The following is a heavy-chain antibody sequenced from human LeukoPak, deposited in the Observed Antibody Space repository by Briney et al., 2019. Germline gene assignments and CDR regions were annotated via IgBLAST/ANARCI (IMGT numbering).Heavy chain of an antibody. J-gene: IGHJ2*01. CDR1: GFTFSGSA. V-gene: IGHV3-73*01. Sequence: PGGSLKLSCAASGFTFSGSAIHWVRQASGKGLEWVGHIRSKANNYATSYAASVKGRFTISRDESKNTAYLQMNSLTTEDTAVYYCTRREQWLGYWHFDLWGRGSLVTVSS. CDR3: TRREQWLGYWHFDL. CDR2: IRSKANNYAT. D-gene: IGHD6-19*01.